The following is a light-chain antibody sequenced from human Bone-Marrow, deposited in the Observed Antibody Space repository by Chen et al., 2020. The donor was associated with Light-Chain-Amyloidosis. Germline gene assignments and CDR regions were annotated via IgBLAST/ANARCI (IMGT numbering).Light chain of an antibody. CDR2: KAS. CDR3: QQYNSYSRT. CDR1: QTINNW. V-gene: IGKV1-5*03. Sequence: DIQITQSPSTLSASVGDRVTITCRTSQTINNWVAWYQQKPGKAPKLLIYKASSLESGVPSRFSGSGSGTEFTLHISSLQPDDFATYYCQQYNSYSRTFGQGTKVEI. J-gene: IGKJ1*01.